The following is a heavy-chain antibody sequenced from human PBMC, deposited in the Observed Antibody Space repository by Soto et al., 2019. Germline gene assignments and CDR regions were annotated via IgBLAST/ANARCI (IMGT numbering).Heavy chain of an antibody. D-gene: IGHD6-19*01. Sequence: PGESLKISCKVSTWHNFTRYGIDWVRQMPGEGLEWMGIIYPGDSDTRYSPSFQGQVTISADKSISTAYLQWSSLKASDTAMYYCARFPPYSSGSEYFQHWGQGTLVTVSS. CDR3: ARFPPYSSGSEYFQH. J-gene: IGHJ1*01. V-gene: IGHV5-51*01. CDR2: IYPGDSDT. CDR1: TWHNFTRYG.